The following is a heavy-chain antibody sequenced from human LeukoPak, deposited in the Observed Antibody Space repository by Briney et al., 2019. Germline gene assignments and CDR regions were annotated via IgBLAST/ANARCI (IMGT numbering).Heavy chain of an antibody. J-gene: IGHJ4*02. CDR3: AKDLSNYYDSSGYFAY. CDR1: GFTFDDYA. Sequence: GGSLRLSCAASGFTFDDYAMLWVRQAPGKGLDGVAGSSWNSGSIGYADSVKGRFTISRDNAKNSLYLKMNSLRAEDTALYYCAKDLSNYYDSSGYFAYWGQGTLVTVSS. V-gene: IGHV3-9*01. D-gene: IGHD3-22*01. CDR2: SSWNSGSI.